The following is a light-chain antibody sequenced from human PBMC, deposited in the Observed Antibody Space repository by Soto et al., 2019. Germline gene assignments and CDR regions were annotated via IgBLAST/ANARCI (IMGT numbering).Light chain of an antibody. CDR2: AAS. CDR1: QSIGIY. Sequence: DIHMTQSPSSLSASIGDRVTITCRASQSIGIYLNWYQQRPNKAPKLLIYAASSLQIGVPTRFSGRGSGTAFTLTISNMQPEDFATYYCQQNYDSLWTFGQGTKVDVK. J-gene: IGKJ1*01. V-gene: IGKV1-39*01. CDR3: QQNYDSLWT.